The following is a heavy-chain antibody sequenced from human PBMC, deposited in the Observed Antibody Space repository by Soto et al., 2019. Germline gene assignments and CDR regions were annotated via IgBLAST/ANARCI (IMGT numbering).Heavy chain of an antibody. J-gene: IGHJ4*02. D-gene: IGHD3-22*01. CDR1: GFTFSSYE. CDR3: ASTYYFDSRAYYDAFEY. V-gene: IGHV3-48*03. Sequence: GGSLRLSCAASGFTFSSYEMNWVRQAPGKGLEWVSYISSSGSTIYYADSVKGRFTISRDNAKNSLYLQMDSLRVEDTAVYYCASTYYFDSRAYYDAFEYWGQGTLVTVSS. CDR2: ISSSGSTI.